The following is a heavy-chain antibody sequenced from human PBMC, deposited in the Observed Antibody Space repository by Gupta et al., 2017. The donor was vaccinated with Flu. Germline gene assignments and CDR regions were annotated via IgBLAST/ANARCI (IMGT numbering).Heavy chain of an antibody. CDR3: ARVSEAPTNWFDP. CDR2: IYYSGST. V-gene: IGHV4-59*01. D-gene: IGHD1-26*01. J-gene: IGHJ5*02. Sequence: QVQLQESGPGLVKPSETLSLTCTVSGGSISSYYWSWIRQPPGKGLEWIGYIYYSGSTNYNPSLKSRVTISVDTSKNQFSLKLSSVTAADTAVYYCARVSEAPTNWFDPWGQGTLVTVSS. CDR1: GGSISSYY.